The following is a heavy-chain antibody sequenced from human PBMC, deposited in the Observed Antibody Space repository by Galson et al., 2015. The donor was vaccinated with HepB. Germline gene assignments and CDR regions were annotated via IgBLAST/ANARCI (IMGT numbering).Heavy chain of an antibody. CDR1: GFTFNNYG. Sequence: SLRLSCAASGFTFNNYGMHWVRQAPGKGLEWVAVISYDGGNKFYSDSVKGRFTISRDNFKNTLFLQMNSLRAEDTAVYCCAKDSYYYDRSGYYHDDAFDIWGQGTMVTVSS. CDR3: AKDSYYYDRSGYYHDDAFDI. CDR2: ISYDGGNK. J-gene: IGHJ3*02. V-gene: IGHV3-30*18. D-gene: IGHD3-22*01.